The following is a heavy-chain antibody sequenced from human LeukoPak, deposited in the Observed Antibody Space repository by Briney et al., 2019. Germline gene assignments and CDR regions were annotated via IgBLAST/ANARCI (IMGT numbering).Heavy chain of an antibody. Sequence: ASVKVSCKASGYTFTSYGISWVRQAPGQGLEWMGWINTNTGNPTYAQGFTGRFVFSLDTSVSTAYLQISSLKAEDTAVYYCASKGATLDYWGQGTLVTVSS. D-gene: IGHD1-26*01. V-gene: IGHV7-4-1*02. CDR2: INTNTGNP. CDR3: ASKGATLDY. J-gene: IGHJ4*02. CDR1: GYTFTSYG.